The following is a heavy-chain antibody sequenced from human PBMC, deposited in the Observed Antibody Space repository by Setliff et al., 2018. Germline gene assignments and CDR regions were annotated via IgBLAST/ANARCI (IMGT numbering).Heavy chain of an antibody. CDR2: INPSSGGT. J-gene: IGHJ6*02. CDR1: GYTFSTYG. Sequence: ASVKVSCKDSGYTFSTYGISWVRQTPGQGLEWMGRINPSSGGTDDAQNFLGRVTMTRNTSISTAYMELSSLRSEDTAVYYCARDVPFWSGYYTGYYYYYGMDVWGQGTTVTVSS. V-gene: IGHV1-8*02. D-gene: IGHD3-3*01. CDR3: ARDVPFWSGYYTGYYYYYGMDV.